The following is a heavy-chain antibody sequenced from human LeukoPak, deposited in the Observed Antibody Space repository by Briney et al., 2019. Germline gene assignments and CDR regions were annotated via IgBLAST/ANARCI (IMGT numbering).Heavy chain of an antibody. CDR2: IYYSGSP. V-gene: IGHV4-59*01. D-gene: IGHD5-12*01. J-gene: IGHJ4*02. CDR3: TRVGGWYSGYPVIFDY. CDR1: GGSISSYY. Sequence: SETLSLTCTVSGGSISSYYWSCIRQPPGKGLEWIGYIYYSGSPNYNPSLKSRVAISVDSSNHQAALKLSCVTAADPAVQYCTRVGGWYSGYPVIFDYWGQGTLVTVSS.